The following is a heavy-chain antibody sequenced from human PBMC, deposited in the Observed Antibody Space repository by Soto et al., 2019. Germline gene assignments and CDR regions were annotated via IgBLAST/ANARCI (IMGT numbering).Heavy chain of an antibody. CDR3: AREGLDTAGFFDV. Sequence: GESLKISCAASVFTFSSYWMHWVRQAPGKGLEWVSRIEGDGSSTTSADSVKGRFTVSRDDARNTLYLQMSSLRADDTAIYYCAREGLDTAGFFDVWGQGTMVTVSS. J-gene: IGHJ3*01. CDR1: VFTFSSYW. CDR2: IEGDGSST. D-gene: IGHD6-13*01. V-gene: IGHV3-74*01.